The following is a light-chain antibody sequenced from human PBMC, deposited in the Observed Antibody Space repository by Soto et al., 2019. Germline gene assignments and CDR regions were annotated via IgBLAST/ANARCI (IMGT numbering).Light chain of an antibody. CDR3: AAWDDSLNGYV. V-gene: IGLV1-44*01. Sequence: QSVLTQPPSASGTPGQRVTISCSGSSSNIGSNYVFWYQHLPGTAPKLLIYSNDRRPSGVPDRFSGSKSGTSASLAISGLQSEDEADYYCAAWDDSLNGYVFGTGTKVTV. J-gene: IGLJ1*01. CDR2: SND. CDR1: SSNIGSNY.